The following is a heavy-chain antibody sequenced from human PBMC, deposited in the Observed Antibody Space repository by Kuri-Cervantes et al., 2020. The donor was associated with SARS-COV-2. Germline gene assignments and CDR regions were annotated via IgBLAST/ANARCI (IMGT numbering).Heavy chain of an antibody. CDR3: ARDQEQLVRGYYYYYYYMDV. Sequence: ASVKVSCKASGYTFTAYYMHWVRQAPGQGLEWMGWINPNSGGTNYAQKFQGRVTMTRDTSISTAYMELSRLRSDGTAVYYCARDQEQLVRGYYYYYYYMDVWGKGTTVTVSS. V-gene: IGHV1-2*02. CDR2: INPNSGGT. J-gene: IGHJ6*03. CDR1: GYTFTAYY. D-gene: IGHD6-6*01.